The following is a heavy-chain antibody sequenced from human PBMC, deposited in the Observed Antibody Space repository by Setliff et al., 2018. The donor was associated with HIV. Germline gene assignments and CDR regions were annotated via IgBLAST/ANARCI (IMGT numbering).Heavy chain of an antibody. Sequence: ASVKVSCKASGYNFTSYGISWVRQAPGQGLEWMGWISAYNGNTNYAQKLQGRVTMTTDTSSSTAYMELRSLRSDDTAVYYCARHYSSSWYPYFQHWGQGTLVTVSS. D-gene: IGHD6-13*01. V-gene: IGHV1-18*01. J-gene: IGHJ1*01. CDR1: GYNFTSYG. CDR2: ISAYNGNT. CDR3: ARHYSSSWYPYFQH.